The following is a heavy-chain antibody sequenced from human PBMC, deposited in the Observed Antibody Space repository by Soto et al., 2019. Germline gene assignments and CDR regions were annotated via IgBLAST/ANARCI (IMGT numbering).Heavy chain of an antibody. CDR1: GYTFTSYA. V-gene: IGHV1-3*01. CDR3: ARGAEGSYYYGMDV. J-gene: IGHJ6*02. CDR2: INAGNGNT. Sequence: GASVKVSCKASGYTFTSYAMHWVRQAPGQRLEWMGWINAGNGNTKYSQKFQGRVTITRDTSASTAYMELSSLRSEDTAVYYCARGAEGSYYYGMDVWGQGTTVTVSS.